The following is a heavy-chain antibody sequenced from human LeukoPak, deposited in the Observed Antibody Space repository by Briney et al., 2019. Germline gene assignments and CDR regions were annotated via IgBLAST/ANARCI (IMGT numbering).Heavy chain of an antibody. J-gene: IGHJ4*02. V-gene: IGHV3-48*03. CDR2: ISSSGSTI. D-gene: IGHD6-19*01. CDR1: GFTFRSYE. Sequence: GGSLRLSCAASGFTFRSYEMIWVRQAPGKGLEWVSYISSSGSTIYYADSVKGRFTISRDNAKNSLYLQMNSLRAEDTAVYYCARVTSSGYAIDYWGQGTLVTVSS. CDR3: ARVTSSGYAIDY.